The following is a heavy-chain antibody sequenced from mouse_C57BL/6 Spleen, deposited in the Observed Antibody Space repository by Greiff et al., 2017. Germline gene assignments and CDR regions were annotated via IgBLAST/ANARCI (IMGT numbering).Heavy chain of an antibody. CDR3: VGGYDYDGGYYAMDY. J-gene: IGHJ4*01. CDR2: IRSKSNNYAT. D-gene: IGHD2-4*01. CDR1: GFSFNTYA. Sequence: EVKLVESGGGLVQPKGSLKLSCAASGFSFNTYAMNWVRQAPGKGLEWVARIRSKSNNYATYYADSVKDRFTISRDDSESMLYLQMNNLKTEDTAMYYCVGGYDYDGGYYAMDYWGQGTSVTVSS. V-gene: IGHV10-1*01.